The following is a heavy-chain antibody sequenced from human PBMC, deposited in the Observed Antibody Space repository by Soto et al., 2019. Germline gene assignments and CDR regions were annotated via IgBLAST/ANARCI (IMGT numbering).Heavy chain of an antibody. D-gene: IGHD6-13*01. J-gene: IGHJ4*02. CDR3: AKDQKKALWYSSSWITGTSSSFDY. CDR1: GFTFSSYA. V-gene: IGHV3-23*01. CDR2: ISGSGGST. Sequence: PGGSLRLSCAASGFTFSSYAMSWVRQAPGKGLEWVSAISGSGGSTYYADSVKGRFTISRDNSKNTLYLQMNSLRAEDTAVYYCAKDQKKALWYSSSWITGTSSSFDYWGQGTLVTVSS.